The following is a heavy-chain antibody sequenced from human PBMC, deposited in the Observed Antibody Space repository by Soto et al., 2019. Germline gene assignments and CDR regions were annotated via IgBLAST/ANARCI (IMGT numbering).Heavy chain of an antibody. CDR1: GFTFSSYA. D-gene: IGHD2-15*01. CDR3: AKFPIVVVVVAASPGDYYMDV. CDR2: ISGSGGST. J-gene: IGHJ6*03. Sequence: PGGSLRLSCAASGFTFSSYAMSWVRQAPGKGLEWVSAISGSGGSTYYADSVKGRFTISRDNSKNTLYLQMNSLRAEDTAVYYCAKFPIVVVVVAASPGDYYMDVWGKGTTVTVSS. V-gene: IGHV3-23*01.